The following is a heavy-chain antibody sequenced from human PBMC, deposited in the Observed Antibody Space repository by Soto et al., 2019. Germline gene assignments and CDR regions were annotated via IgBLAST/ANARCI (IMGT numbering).Heavy chain of an antibody. D-gene: IGHD2-15*01. CDR1: GGSISSGGYS. V-gene: IGHV4-30-2*01. CDR3: ARGQVVAAQH. J-gene: IGHJ4*02. CDR2: SYHSGST. Sequence: QLQLQESGSGLVKPSQTLSLTCAVSGGSISSGGYSWSWIRQPPGKGLEWIGYSYHSGSTYYTQSIKSRVTISVDRSKNQFCLKLGSVTAADTAVYYCARGQVVAAQHWGQGTLVTVSS.